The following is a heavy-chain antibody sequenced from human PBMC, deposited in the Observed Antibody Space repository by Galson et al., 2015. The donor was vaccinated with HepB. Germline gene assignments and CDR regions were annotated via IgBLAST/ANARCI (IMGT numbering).Heavy chain of an antibody. V-gene: IGHV3-23*01. J-gene: IGHJ4*02. D-gene: IGHD2-2*01. CDR1: GFSFSSYA. CDR2: ISGSGGTT. CDR3: AKVRANIVVVPTASFDY. Sequence: SLRLSCAASGFSFSSYATSWVRQAPGKGLEWVSAISGSGGTTYHVDFVKGRFTISRDNPKNTLYLQMNSLRAEDTAVYYCAKVRANIVVVPTASFDYWGQGTLVTVSS.